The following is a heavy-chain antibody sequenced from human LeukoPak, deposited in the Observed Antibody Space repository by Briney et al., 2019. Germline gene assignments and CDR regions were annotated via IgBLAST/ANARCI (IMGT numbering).Heavy chain of an antibody. CDR3: ARRQGTTLNFDY. V-gene: IGHV1-18*01. CDR1: GYTFSSYG. Sequence: ASVKVSCKASGYTFSSYGFSWVRQAPGQGLEWMGWINAYNGNTNYAQNLQGRVAMTTDTSTSTAYMELRSLRSDDTAVYYCARRQGTTLNFDYWGHGTLVTVSS. J-gene: IGHJ4*01. D-gene: IGHD1-1*01. CDR2: INAYNGNT.